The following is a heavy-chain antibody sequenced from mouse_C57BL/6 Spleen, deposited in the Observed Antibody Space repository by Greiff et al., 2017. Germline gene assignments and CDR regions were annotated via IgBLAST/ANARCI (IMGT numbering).Heavy chain of an antibody. J-gene: IGHJ2*01. V-gene: IGHV5-9*01. CDR2: ISGGGGNT. CDR1: GFTFSSYT. Sequence: DVKLVESGGGLVKPGGSLKLSCAASGFTFSSYTMSWVRQTPEKRLEWVATISGGGGNTYYPDSVKGRFTISRDNAKNTLYLQMSSLRSEDTALYYCARQGAGVYYDYDGDYFDYWGQGTTLTVSS. CDR3: ARQGAGVYYDYDGDYFDY. D-gene: IGHD2-4*01.